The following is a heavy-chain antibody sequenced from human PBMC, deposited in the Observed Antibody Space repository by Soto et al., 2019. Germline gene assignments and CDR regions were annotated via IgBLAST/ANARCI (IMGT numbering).Heavy chain of an antibody. CDR2: ISSTSSYT. CDR3: ARDLALDGNY. V-gene: IGHV3-11*06. CDR1: GFTFSDYY. Sequence: GGSLRLSCAGSGFTFSDYYMTWIRQAPGKGLEWVSSISSTSSYTHYSDSVKGRFTISRDNANNSLFLQMNSLRAEDTATYYCARDLALDGNYWVQGVLVSVSA. J-gene: IGHJ4*02. D-gene: IGHD6-19*01.